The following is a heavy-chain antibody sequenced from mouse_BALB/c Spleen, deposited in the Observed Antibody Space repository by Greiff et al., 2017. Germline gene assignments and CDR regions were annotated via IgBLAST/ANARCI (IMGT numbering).Heavy chain of an antibody. Sequence: EVQLQESGPGLVKPSQSLSLTCTVTGYSITSDYAWNWIRQFPGNKLEWMGYISYSGSTSYNPSLKSRISITRDTSKNQFFLQLNSVTTEDTATYYCARRNWDDYAMDYWGQGTSVTVSS. CDR2: ISYSGST. V-gene: IGHV3-2*02. CDR1: GYSITSDYA. J-gene: IGHJ4*01. D-gene: IGHD4-1*01. CDR3: ARRNWDDYAMDY.